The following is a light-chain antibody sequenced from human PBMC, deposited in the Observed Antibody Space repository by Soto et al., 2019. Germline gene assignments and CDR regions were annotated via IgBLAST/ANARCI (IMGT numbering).Light chain of an antibody. V-gene: IGKV3-15*01. CDR3: QQYNNWFWT. CDR1: QSVSSN. CDR2: GAS. J-gene: IGKJ1*01. Sequence: EIVMTQSPATLSVSPGERATLSCRASQSVSSNLAWYQQKPGQAPRLLIYGASTRATGIPARFSGSGSGTEFNLTISSLQSEDFAVYYCQQYNNWFWTFGQGTKVEIK.